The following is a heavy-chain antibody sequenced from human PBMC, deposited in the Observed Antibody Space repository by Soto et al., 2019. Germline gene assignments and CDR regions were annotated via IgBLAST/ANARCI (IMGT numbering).Heavy chain of an antibody. CDR2: INPSGGST. J-gene: IGHJ4*02. Sequence: ASVKVSCKASGYTFTSYYMHWVRQAPGQGLEWMGIINPSGGSTSYAQKFQGRVTMTRDTSTSTVYMELSSLRSEDTAVYYCARERMDSYGSGTTHFDYWGQGTLVTVSS. D-gene: IGHD5-18*01. V-gene: IGHV1-46*01. CDR3: ARERMDSYGSGTTHFDY. CDR1: GYTFTSYY.